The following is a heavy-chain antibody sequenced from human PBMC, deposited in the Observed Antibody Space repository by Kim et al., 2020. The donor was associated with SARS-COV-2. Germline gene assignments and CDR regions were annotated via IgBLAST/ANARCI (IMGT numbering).Heavy chain of an antibody. CDR3: AKDRVTGTRGVGYFDY. D-gene: IGHD1-1*01. V-gene: IGHV3-30*02. J-gene: IGHJ4*02. Sequence: SVKGRFTISRDDSKNTLNLQMNSLRAEDTAVYYCAKDRVTGTRGVGYFDYWGQGTLVTVSS.